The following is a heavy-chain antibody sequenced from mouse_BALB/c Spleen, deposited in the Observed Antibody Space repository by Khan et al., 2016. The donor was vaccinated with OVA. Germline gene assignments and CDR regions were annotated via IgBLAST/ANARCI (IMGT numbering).Heavy chain of an antibody. CDR1: GFSLTTYG. J-gene: IGHJ3*01. V-gene: IGHV2-4-1*01. CDR3: ARNSDRYDFSY. D-gene: IGHD2-14*01. Sequence: QVQLKESGPGLVQPSQSLSITCTVSGFSLTTYGIHWVRQSPGKGLEWLGVIWSGGNADYNAAFISRLSISKDNSKSQVFFKMNSRQADDTAIYYCARNSDRYDFSYWGQGTLVTVSA. CDR2: IWSGGNA.